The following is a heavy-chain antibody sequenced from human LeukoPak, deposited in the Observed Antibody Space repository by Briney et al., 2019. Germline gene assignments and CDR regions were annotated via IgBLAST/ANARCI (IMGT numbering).Heavy chain of an antibody. Sequence: PSETLSLTCAVCGGSFSGYYWRWVRQPPGKGLEWRGEINHRGRNKYNTSLKRRGTISEETTKKQSSLKLSSLTAADTAVYYCARGRGMIDWNYVKPPLFDSWGQGTLVTVSS. D-gene: IGHD1-7*01. CDR2: INHRGRN. J-gene: IGHJ4*02. V-gene: IGHV4-34*01. CDR3: ARGRGMIDWNYVKPPLFDS. CDR1: GGSFSGYY.